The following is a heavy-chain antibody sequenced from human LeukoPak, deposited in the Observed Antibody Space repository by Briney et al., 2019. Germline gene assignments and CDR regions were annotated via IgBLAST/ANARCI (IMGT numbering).Heavy chain of an antibody. Sequence: HPGVSLRLSCAASEFTFCAYWMHWVRQAPGKGLVWVSRIRGDGSMTNYADSVKGRFTISRDNAKNTLYLRMNSLRLEDTAVYYCARENLAAAADYWGQGTVVTVSS. J-gene: IGHJ4*02. V-gene: IGHV3-74*01. CDR3: ARENLAAAADY. CDR1: EFTFCAYW. D-gene: IGHD6-25*01. CDR2: IRGDGSMT.